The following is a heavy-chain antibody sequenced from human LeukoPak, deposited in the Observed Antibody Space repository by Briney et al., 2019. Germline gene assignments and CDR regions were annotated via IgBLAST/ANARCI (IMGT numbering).Heavy chain of an antibody. CDR1: GDSISGQGYY. Sequence: SETQSLTCTVSGDSISGQGYYWNWIRQHPVKGLEWMGYIHHSGSTYYNPSLGSRITMSVDTSKNQFSLKLTSMTAADTAVYYCAKVYNSFGELSGFDYWGQGALVTVSS. V-gene: IGHV4-31*03. CDR3: AKVYNSFGELSGFDY. CDR2: IHHSGST. D-gene: IGHD3-10*01. J-gene: IGHJ4*02.